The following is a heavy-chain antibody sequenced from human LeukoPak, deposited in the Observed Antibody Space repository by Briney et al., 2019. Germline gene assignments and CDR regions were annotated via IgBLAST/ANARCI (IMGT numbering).Heavy chain of an antibody. D-gene: IGHD3-10*01. CDR1: GFTFSADW. CDR3: ARDVGSGNNRFDP. V-gene: IGHV3-7*04. CDR2: IKQDGSKI. Sequence: GGSLRLSCAASGFTFSADWISWVRQAPGRGLEWVANIKQDGSKIYYVESVKGRFTISRDNARNSLYLQMDSLRVEDTAVYYCARDVGSGNNRFDPWGQGTLVTVSS. J-gene: IGHJ5*02.